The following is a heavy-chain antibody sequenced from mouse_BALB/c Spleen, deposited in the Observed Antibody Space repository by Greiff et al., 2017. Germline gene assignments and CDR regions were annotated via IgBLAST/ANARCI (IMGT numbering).Heavy chain of an antibody. CDR1: GYTFTSYW. D-gene: IGHD1-1*01. V-gene: IGHV1-7*01. Sequence: VQLQQSGAELAKPGASVKMSCKASGYTFTSYWMHWVKQRPGQGLEWIGYINPSTGYTEYNQKFKDKATLTADKSSSTAYMQLSSLTSEDSAVYYCARNLGGDYGSSYEAYWGQGTLVTVSA. J-gene: IGHJ3*01. CDR2: INPSTGYT. CDR3: ARNLGGDYGSSYEAY.